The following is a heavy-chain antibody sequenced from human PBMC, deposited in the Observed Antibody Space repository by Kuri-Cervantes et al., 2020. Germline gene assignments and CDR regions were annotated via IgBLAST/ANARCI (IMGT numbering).Heavy chain of an antibody. V-gene: IGHV1-24*01. CDR3: ARGKSTVTYIDY. J-gene: IGHJ4*02. Sequence: ASVKVSCKVSGYTLTELSMHWVRQAPGKGLEWMGGFDPEDGETIYAQKFQGRVTMTTDTSTSTAYMELRSLRSDDTAVYYCARGKSTVTYIDYWGQGTLVTVSS. D-gene: IGHD4-17*01. CDR1: GYTLTELS. CDR2: FDPEDGET.